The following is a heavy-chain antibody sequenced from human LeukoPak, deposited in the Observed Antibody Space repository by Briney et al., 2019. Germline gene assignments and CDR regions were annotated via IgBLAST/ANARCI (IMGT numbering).Heavy chain of an antibody. CDR1: GFTFSSYA. CDR2: IRSTGGTT. D-gene: IGHD6-13*01. CDR3: ARADRYGTTWYGRVDY. V-gene: IGHV3-23*01. Sequence: GGSLRLSCAASGFTFSSYAMSWVRQAPGKGLESVSDIRSTGGTTAYADSVKGRFTISRDNSRNTLYLQMNSLRAEDTAVYYCARADRYGTTWYGRVDYWGQGTLVTVSS. J-gene: IGHJ4*02.